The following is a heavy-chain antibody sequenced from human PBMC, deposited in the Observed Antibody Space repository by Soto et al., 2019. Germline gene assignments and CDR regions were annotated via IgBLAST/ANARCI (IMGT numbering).Heavy chain of an antibody. D-gene: IGHD1-1*01. CDR2: IKSKNHGGTT. V-gene: IGHV3-15*07. CDR1: GFTFDNAW. CDR3: TAVDNTAWRRDY. Sequence: EVQLVESGGALVKPGGSLRLSCAASGFTFDNAWLNWVHQAPGKGLEWVGRIKSKNHGGTTDYAAPVKGRFTISRDDSKNTLHLQMDSLKTEDTGVYYCTAVDNTAWRRDYWCQGTLVTVSS. J-gene: IGHJ4*02.